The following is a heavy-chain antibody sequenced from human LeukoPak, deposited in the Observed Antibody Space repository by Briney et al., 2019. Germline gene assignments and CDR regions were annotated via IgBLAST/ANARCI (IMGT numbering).Heavy chain of an antibody. Sequence: GGSLRLSCATSGFTFNNYAMGWVRQAPRKGLEWVSGISAYAASTYYADSVKGRFTISRDNSKNTVYLQMKSLRVEDTAVYYCARGSDSGSSYVPNLDYWGQGTLVTVSS. CDR3: ARGSDSGSSYVPNLDY. CDR1: GFTFNNYA. J-gene: IGHJ4*02. CDR2: ISAYAAST. D-gene: IGHD3-22*01. V-gene: IGHV3-23*01.